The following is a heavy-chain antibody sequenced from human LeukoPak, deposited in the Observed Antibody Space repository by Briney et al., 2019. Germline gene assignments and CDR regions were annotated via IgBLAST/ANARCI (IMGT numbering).Heavy chain of an antibody. CDR1: GFTFSSYG. Sequence: GGSLRLSCAASGFTFSSYGMHWVRQAPGKGLEWVAVISYDGSNKYYADSVKGRFTISRDNSKNTLYLQMNSLRAEDTAAYYCAKDLSCLHWGQGTLVTVSS. J-gene: IGHJ4*02. D-gene: IGHD5/OR15-5a*01. V-gene: IGHV3-30*18. CDR2: ISYDGSNK. CDR3: AKDLSCLH.